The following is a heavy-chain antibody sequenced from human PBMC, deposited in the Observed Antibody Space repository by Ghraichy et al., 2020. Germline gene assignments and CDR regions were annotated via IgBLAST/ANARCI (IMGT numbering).Heavy chain of an antibody. V-gene: IGHV1-58*02. J-gene: IGHJ4*02. CDR3: AAHYGSGSSIDY. CDR2: IVVGSGYT. CDR1: GFTFSSST. Sequence: SVKVSCKASGFTFSSSTMQWVRQARGQRLEWIGWIVVGSGYTNYAQKFQERVTVTGAMSTTTAYMELGSLTSEDTAVYYCAAHYGSGSSIDYWGQGTLVTVSS. D-gene: IGHD3-10*01.